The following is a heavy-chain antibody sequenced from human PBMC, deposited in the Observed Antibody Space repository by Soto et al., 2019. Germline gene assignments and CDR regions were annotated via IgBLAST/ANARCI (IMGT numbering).Heavy chain of an antibody. CDR2: IFYTGTT. D-gene: IGHD2-21*01. V-gene: IGHV4-39*01. CDR3: ARLVVVAPVANV. Sequence: KPSETLSLTCSVSGGSVSYNSYYWGWIRQPPGQGLEWVGGIFYTGTTYYSPSLKDRVRISVDTSKNSFSLNLTSVTAADTAVYFCARLVVVAPVANVWGQGALVTVSS. CDR1: GGSVSYNSYY. J-gene: IGHJ4*02.